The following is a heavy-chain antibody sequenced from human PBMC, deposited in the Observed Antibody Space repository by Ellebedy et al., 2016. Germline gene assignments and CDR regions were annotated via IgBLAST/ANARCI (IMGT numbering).Heavy chain of an antibody. Sequence: SETLSLXXTVSGGSISSYYWSWIRQPPGKGLEWIGYIYYSGSTNYNPSLKSRVTISVDTSKNQFSLKLSSVTAADTAVYYCARSRAGSYRNDYWGQGTLVTVSS. V-gene: IGHV4-59*01. J-gene: IGHJ4*02. CDR3: ARSRAGSYRNDY. D-gene: IGHD1-26*01. CDR1: GGSISSYY. CDR2: IYYSGST.